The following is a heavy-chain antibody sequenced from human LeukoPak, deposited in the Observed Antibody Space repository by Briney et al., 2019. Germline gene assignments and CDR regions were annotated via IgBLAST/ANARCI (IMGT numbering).Heavy chain of an antibody. J-gene: IGHJ6*03. CDR3: AREADSNYVTVLPYYYYYYMDV. V-gene: IGHV6-1*01. CDR1: GDSVSSNSAA. CDR2: TYYRSKWYN. Sequence: SQTLSLTCAISGDSVSSNSAAWNWIRQSPSRGLEWLGRTYYRSKWYNDYAVSVKSRITINPDTSKNQFSLQLNSVTPEDTAVYYCAREADSNYVTVLPYYYYYYMDVWGKGTTVTVSS. D-gene: IGHD4-11*01.